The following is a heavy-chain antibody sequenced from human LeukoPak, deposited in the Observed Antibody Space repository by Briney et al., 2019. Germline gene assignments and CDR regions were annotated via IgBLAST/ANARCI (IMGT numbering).Heavy chain of an antibody. CDR1: GGTFSSYA. Sequence: WASVKVSCKASGGTFSSYAISWVRQAPGQGLEWMGGIIPIFGTANYAQKFQGRVTITADKSTSTAYMELSSLRSEDTAVYYCARGKARYCSGGSCYSESNWFDPWGQGTLVTVSS. D-gene: IGHD2-15*01. CDR2: IIPIFGTA. V-gene: IGHV1-69*06. J-gene: IGHJ5*02. CDR3: ARGKARYCSGGSCYSESNWFDP.